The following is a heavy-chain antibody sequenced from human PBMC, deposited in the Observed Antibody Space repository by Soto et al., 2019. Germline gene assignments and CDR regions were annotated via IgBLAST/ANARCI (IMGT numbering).Heavy chain of an antibody. CDR1: GFSFDDYA. CDR3: AKDSTLYYYYYMDV. Sequence: EVQLVESGGGLVQPGRSLRLSCAASGFSFDDYAMHWVRQAPGKGLEWVPGITWNGGSIGYGDSVKGRFPISRDNAKNALYLQMNSLRAEDTALYYCAKDSTLYYYYYMDVWGKGTTVTVSS. CDR2: ITWNGGSI. J-gene: IGHJ6*03. V-gene: IGHV3-9*01.